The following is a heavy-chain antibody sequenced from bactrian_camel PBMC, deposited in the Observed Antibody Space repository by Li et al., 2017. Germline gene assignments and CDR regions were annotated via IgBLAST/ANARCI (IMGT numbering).Heavy chain of an antibody. Sequence: HVQLVESGGGSVQAGGSLRLSCSVSGRTSTNYCMGWFRQAPGKEREWVACTNSDGSPRYTDSVKGRFTISHDNAKNTLSLQMDSLVSEDTAMYYCAADLFPYGSVVAVTAYNYWGQGTQVTVS. CDR3: AADLFPYGSVVAVTAYNY. J-gene: IGHJ4*01. D-gene: IGHD6*01. CDR2: TNSDGSP. CDR1: GRTSTNYC. V-gene: IGHV3S68*01.